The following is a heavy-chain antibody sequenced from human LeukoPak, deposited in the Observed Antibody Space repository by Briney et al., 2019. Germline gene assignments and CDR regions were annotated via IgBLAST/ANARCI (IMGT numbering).Heavy chain of an antibody. CDR1: GCAFTGYY. Sequence: GASVKVSCKASGCAFTGYYMHWVRQAPGQGLEWMGRINPNSGGTNYAQKFQGRVTMTRDTSISTAYMELSRLRSDDTAVYYCARERARYGSGSYYSYWGQGTLVTVSS. D-gene: IGHD3-10*01. CDR3: ARERARYGSGSYYSY. J-gene: IGHJ4*02. CDR2: INPNSGGT. V-gene: IGHV1-2*06.